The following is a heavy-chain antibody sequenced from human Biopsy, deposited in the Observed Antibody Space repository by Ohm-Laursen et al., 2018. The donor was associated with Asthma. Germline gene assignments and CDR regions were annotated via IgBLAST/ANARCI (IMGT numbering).Heavy chain of an antibody. V-gene: IGHV1-3*01. CDR2: INAGNGNT. D-gene: IGHD5-12*01. Sequence: ASVKVSCKASGYTFINYAIHWVRQAPGQRLEWMGWINAGNGNTKYSQKVQGRVTITRDTSASTAYMELSSLSSEDTAVYYCARGYSGSDRIVYYYSGLEVWGQGTTVTVSS. J-gene: IGHJ6*02. CDR3: ARGYSGSDRIVYYYSGLEV. CDR1: GYTFINYA.